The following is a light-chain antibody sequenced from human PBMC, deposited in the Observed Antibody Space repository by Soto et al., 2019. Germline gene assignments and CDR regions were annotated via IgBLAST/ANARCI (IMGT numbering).Light chain of an antibody. V-gene: IGLV2-14*03. CDR2: DVS. CDR1: SSDIGGYNY. J-gene: IGLJ2*01. Sequence: QSALTQPASVSGSPGQSITISCTGTSSDIGGYNYVSWYQQHPGKAPKRIIYDVSNRPSGVSNRFSGSKSGNTASLTISGLQAEDEADYYCSSYRSSTSPVVFGGGTKLTVL. CDR3: SSYRSSTSPVV.